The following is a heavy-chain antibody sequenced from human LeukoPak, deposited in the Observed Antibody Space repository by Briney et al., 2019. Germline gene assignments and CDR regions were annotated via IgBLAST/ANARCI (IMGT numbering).Heavy chain of an antibody. CDR1: GFTLSSYG. D-gene: IGHD5-12*01. V-gene: IGHV3-30*02. CDR3: AKDISGYGDYFDY. Sequence: GGSLRLSCAASGFTLSSYGMHWVRQAPGKGLEWVAFIRYDGSNKYYADPVKGRFTISRDNSKNTLYLQMNSLRAEDTAVYYCAKDISGYGDYFDYWGQGTLVTVSS. CDR2: IRYDGSNK. J-gene: IGHJ4*02.